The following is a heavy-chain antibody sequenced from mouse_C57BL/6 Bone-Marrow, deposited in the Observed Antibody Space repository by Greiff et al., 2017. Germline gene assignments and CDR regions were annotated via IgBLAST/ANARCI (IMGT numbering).Heavy chain of an antibody. V-gene: IGHV5-6*01. CDR2: ISSGGSYT. CDR3: AKHRGEGGLFDY. CDR1: GFTFSSYG. D-gene: IGHD3-1*01. J-gene: IGHJ2*01. Sequence: EVQLVESGGDLVKPGGSLKLSCAASGFTFSSYGMSWVRQTPGKRLEWVATISSGGSYTYYPDSVKGRCTISRANTKNTLYLQMSSLTSADTALYYCAKHRGEGGLFDYWGQGTTLTVST.